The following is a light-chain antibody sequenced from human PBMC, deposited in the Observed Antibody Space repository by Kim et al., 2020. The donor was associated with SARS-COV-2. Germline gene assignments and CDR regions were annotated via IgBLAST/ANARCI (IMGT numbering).Light chain of an antibody. Sequence: PVGTARISVRGTNLGIMHVHGSRQRPGQAPVLVIYYNSDRPSGTPERISGSNSGTTATLTISRVEAGDEADYYCQVWDSSSNFYVVFGGGTQLTVL. J-gene: IGLJ2*01. V-gene: IGLV3-21*01. CDR3: QVWDSSSNFYVV. CDR1: NLGIMH. CDR2: YNS.